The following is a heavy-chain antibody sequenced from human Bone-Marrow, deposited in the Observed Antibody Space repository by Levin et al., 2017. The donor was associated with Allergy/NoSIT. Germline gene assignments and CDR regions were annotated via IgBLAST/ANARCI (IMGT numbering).Heavy chain of an antibody. D-gene: IGHD3-9*01. CDR3: ARIFSSYYMDV. Sequence: PGGSLRLSCAASGFTFGSYGMHWVRQAPGKGLEWVAVISYDGHDKYYADSVQGRFTISRDNSKNILSLQMNSLRAEDTAFYYCARIFSSYYMDVWGKGTTVTVSS. CDR1: GFTFGSYG. V-gene: IGHV3-30*03. J-gene: IGHJ6*03. CDR2: ISYDGHDK.